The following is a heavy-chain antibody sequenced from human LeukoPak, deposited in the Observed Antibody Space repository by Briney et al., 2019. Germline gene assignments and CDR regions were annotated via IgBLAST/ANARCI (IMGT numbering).Heavy chain of an antibody. V-gene: IGHV4-59*01. J-gene: IGHJ2*01. CDR1: GGSISSYY. D-gene: IGHD3-22*01. CDR2: IYYSGST. CDR3: ARFADSRTWYFDL. Sequence: SETLSLTCTVSGGSISSYYWSWIRQPPGKGLEWIGYIYYSGSTNYNPSLKSRVTISVDTSKNQFSLKLSSVTAADTAVYYCARFADSRTWYFDLWGRGTLVAVSS.